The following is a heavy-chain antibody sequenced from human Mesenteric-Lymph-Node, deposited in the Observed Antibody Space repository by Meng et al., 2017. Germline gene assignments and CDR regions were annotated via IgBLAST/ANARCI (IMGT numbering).Heavy chain of an antibody. J-gene: IGHJ4*02. CDR2: ISSSGSI. D-gene: IGHD5-18*01. CDR3: TRERGYSYGYSDY. Sequence: GESLKISCVASGFTFSSYSLNWVRRAPGKGLEWVSSISSSGSIYYVDSVNGRFTISRDNAKNSLYLQMDSLRFEDTAVYYCTRERGYSYGYSDYWGQGTLVTVSS. V-gene: IGHV3-21*01. CDR1: GFTFSSYS.